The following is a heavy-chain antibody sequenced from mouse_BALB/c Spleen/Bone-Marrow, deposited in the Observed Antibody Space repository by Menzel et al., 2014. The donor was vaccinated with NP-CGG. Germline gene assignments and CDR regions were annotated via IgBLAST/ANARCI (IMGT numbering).Heavy chain of an antibody. D-gene: IGHD2-12*01. CDR3: ARELSRAMDY. CDR2: IDPYSGGT. V-gene: IGHV1S135*01. CDR1: GYAFTSYN. Sequence: EVQGVESGPELVKPGASVKVSCKASGYAFTSYNMYWVKQSHGKSLEWIGYIDPYSGGTNYNQKFRGKATLTVDKSSNTAYIHLNSLTSEDSAVYFCARELSRAMDYWGQGTTVTVSS. J-gene: IGHJ4*01.